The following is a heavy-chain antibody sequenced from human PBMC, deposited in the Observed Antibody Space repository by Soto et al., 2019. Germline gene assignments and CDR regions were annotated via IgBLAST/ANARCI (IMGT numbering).Heavy chain of an antibody. Sequence: QVQLVQSGAEVKKPGASVKVSCKASGYTFTSYDINWVRQATGEGLEWMGWMNPNSGNTGYAQKFQGRVTMTRNTSISTAYMELSSLRSEDTAVYYCARGRLGIAARRKNWFDPWGQGTLVTVSS. D-gene: IGHD6-6*01. CDR2: MNPNSGNT. V-gene: IGHV1-8*01. J-gene: IGHJ5*02. CDR3: ARGRLGIAARRKNWFDP. CDR1: GYTFTSYD.